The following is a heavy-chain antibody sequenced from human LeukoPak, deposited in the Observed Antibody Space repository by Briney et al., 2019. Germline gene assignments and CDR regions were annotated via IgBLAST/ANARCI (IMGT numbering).Heavy chain of an antibody. CDR2: ISGNGDTT. CDR3: ARSCCDSITVGNY. J-gene: IGHJ4*02. CDR1: GFTFTNYA. D-gene: IGHD2/OR15-2a*01. Sequence: PGGSLRLSCTASGFTFTNYAMSWVRQAPGKGLEWVSSISGNGDTTYYADSVKGRFTISRDSSKNTLFLQMNSLRAEDTAVYYCARSCCDSITVGNYWGQGTLDTVSS. V-gene: IGHV3-23*01.